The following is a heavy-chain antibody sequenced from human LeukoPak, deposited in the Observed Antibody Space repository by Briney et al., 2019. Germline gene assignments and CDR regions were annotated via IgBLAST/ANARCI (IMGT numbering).Heavy chain of an antibody. Sequence: ASAKVSCKASGGTFSSYAISWVRQAPGQGLEWMGGIIPIFGTAIYAQKFQGRVTITADESTSTAYMELSSLRSEDTAVYFCARGFESSTSYVSDFDFWGQGTLVTVSS. CDR3: ARGFESSTSYVSDFDF. D-gene: IGHD3-16*01. CDR2: IIPIFGTA. J-gene: IGHJ4*02. CDR1: GGTFSSYA. V-gene: IGHV1-69*01.